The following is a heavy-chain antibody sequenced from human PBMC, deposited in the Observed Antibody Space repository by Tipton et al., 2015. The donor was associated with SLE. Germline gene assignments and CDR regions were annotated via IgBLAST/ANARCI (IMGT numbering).Heavy chain of an antibody. J-gene: IGHJ6*03. CDR3: ARIHDYLGMDV. V-gene: IGHV4-38-2*02. Sequence: TLSLTCTVSGYSISSGYYWGWIRQPPGKGLEWIGSIYHSGSTYYNPSLRSRVTISVDTSKNQFSLKLSSVTAADTAMYYCARIHDYLGMDVWGKGTTVTVSS. CDR1: GYSISSGYY. CDR2: IYHSGST. D-gene: IGHD4-11*01.